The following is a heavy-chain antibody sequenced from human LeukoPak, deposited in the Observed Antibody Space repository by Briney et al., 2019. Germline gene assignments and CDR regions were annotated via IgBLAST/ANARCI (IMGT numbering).Heavy chain of an antibody. CDR1: GFTFSSYA. J-gene: IGHJ4*02. D-gene: IGHD7-27*01. Sequence: GGSLRLSCAASGFTFSSYAVSWVRQAPGKGLEWVSAISASGGSTFYADSVKGRFTISRDNSKNTLYLQMNSLRAEDTAVYYCATTGGLSFFDYWGQGTLVTVSS. CDR2: ISASGGST. V-gene: IGHV3-23*01. CDR3: ATTGGLSFFDY.